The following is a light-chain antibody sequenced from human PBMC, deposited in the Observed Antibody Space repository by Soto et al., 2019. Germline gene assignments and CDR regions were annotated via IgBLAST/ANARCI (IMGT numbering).Light chain of an antibody. Sequence: EIVLTQSPATLSLSPGERATLSCRASQSIGYYLAWYQEKPGQAPRPLIYDASIRATGIPARFSGSWSGTDFTLTINGLEPEDFAVYYCQQYGSSPWTFGQGTKVDIK. CDR3: QQYGSSPWT. CDR2: DAS. CDR1: QSIGYY. V-gene: IGKV3-20*01. J-gene: IGKJ1*01.